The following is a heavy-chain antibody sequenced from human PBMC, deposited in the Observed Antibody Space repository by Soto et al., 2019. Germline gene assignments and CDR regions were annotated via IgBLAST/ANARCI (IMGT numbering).Heavy chain of an antibody. CDR1: GFTFSSYA. CDR3: AKDLQGNCSSTSCYDEYFDY. D-gene: IGHD2-2*01. J-gene: IGHJ4*02. Sequence: GGSLRLSCAASGFTFSSYAMSWVRQAPGKGLEWVSAISGSGGSTYYADSVKGRFTISRDNSKNTLYLQMNSLRAEDTAVYYCAKDLQGNCSSTSCYDEYFDYWGQGTLVTVSS. V-gene: IGHV3-23*01. CDR2: ISGSGGST.